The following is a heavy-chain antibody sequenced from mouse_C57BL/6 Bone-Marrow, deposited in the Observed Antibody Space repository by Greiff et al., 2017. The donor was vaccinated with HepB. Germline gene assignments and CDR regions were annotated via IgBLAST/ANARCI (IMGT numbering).Heavy chain of an antibody. Sequence: QVQLQQSGPELVKPGASVKISCKASGYSFTSYYIHWVKQRPGQGLEWIGWIYPGSGNTKYNEKFKGKATLTADTSSSTAYMQLSSLTSEDSAVYYCARGGTVVLRAWYFDVWGTGTTVTVSS. CDR1: GYSFTSYY. D-gene: IGHD1-1*01. J-gene: IGHJ1*03. CDR2: IYPGSGNT. CDR3: ARGGTVVLRAWYFDV. V-gene: IGHV1-66*01.